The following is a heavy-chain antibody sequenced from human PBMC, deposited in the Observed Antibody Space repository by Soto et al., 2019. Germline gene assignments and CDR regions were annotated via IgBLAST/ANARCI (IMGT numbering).Heavy chain of an antibody. J-gene: IGHJ4*02. CDR3: AREGYGGEAPFGC. Sequence: QVKLVESGGGVVQPGRSLRLSCAASGFTFRSHGMHWVRQAPGKGLEWVAVIWYDGSHQYYGDSVKGRFTISRDNSKNTLSRQMNSLRAEDTAIYYCAREGYGGEAPFGCWGQGTLVTVSS. V-gene: IGHV3-33*01. CDR1: GFTFRSHG. D-gene: IGHD2-21*01. CDR2: IWYDGSHQ.